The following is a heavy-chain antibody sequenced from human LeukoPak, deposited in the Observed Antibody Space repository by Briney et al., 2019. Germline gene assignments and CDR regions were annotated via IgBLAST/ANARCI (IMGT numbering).Heavy chain of an antibody. J-gene: IGHJ3*02. V-gene: IGHV3-30*07. Sequence: GGSLRLSCAASGFTFSSYAKHWVRQAPGKGLEWVAVISYDGSNKYYADSVKGRFTISRDNSKNTLYLQMNSLRAEDTAVYYCATGKIVVVSTSIPNVGAFDIWGQGTMVTVSS. CDR2: ISYDGSNK. CDR3: ATGKIVVVSTSIPNVGAFDI. CDR1: GFTFSSYA. D-gene: IGHD3-22*01.